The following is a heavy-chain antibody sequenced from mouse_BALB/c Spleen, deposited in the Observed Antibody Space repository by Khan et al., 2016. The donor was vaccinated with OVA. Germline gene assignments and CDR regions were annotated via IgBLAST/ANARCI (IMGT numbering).Heavy chain of an antibody. Sequence: QVQLQQSGAELVRPGVSVKISCKGSGYIFTDFSMHWVKRSHAKSLEWIGVISTYYGDSIYNQNFKDKATLTVEKSSSTAYMELARLTSEDSAIDYCARGSGNYRFAYWGQGTLVTVSA. V-gene: IGHV1S137*01. J-gene: IGHJ3*01. CDR1: GYIFTDFS. CDR3: ARGSGNYRFAY. D-gene: IGHD2-1*01. CDR2: ISTYYGDS.